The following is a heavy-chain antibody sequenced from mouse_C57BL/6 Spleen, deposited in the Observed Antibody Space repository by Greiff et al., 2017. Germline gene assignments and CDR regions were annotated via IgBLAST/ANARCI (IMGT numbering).Heavy chain of an antibody. CDR3: AREGPYYYYAMDY. J-gene: IGHJ4*01. Sequence: EVQGVESGGGLVKPGGSLKLSCAASGFTFSSYAMSWVRQTPEKRLEWVATISDGGSYTYYPDNVKGRFTISRDNAKNNLYLQMSHLKSEDTAMYYCAREGPYYYYAMDYWGQGTSVTVSS. V-gene: IGHV5-4*01. D-gene: IGHD2-10*01. CDR2: ISDGGSYT. CDR1: GFTFSSYA.